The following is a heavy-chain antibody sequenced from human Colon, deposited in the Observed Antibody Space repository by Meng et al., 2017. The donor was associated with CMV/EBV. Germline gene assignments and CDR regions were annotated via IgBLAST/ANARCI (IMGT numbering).Heavy chain of an antibody. CDR3: ARRGITGGDY. D-gene: IGHD3-16*01. V-gene: IGHV3-74*01. Sequence: ESLKISCAASGFTFSSYWMHWVRQAPGKGLVWVSRINSDGSSTSYADSVKGRFTISRDNAKNTLYLQMNSLRAEDTAVYYCARRGITGGDYWGQGTLVTVSS. J-gene: IGHJ4*02. CDR1: GFTFSSYW. CDR2: INSDGSST.